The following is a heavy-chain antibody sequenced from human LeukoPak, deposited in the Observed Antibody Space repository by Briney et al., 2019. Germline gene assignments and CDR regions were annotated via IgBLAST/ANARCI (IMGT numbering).Heavy chain of an antibody. V-gene: IGHV3-23*01. Sequence: PGGSLRLSCAASGFTFSSYAMSWVRQAPGKGLEWVSAISGSGGSTYYADSVKGRFTISRDNSKNTLYLQMNSLRAEDTAVYYCANYGGYPRFLHYYYYMDVWGKGTTVTVSS. D-gene: IGHD5-12*01. CDR3: ANYGGYPRFLHYYYYMDV. J-gene: IGHJ6*03. CDR2: ISGSGGST. CDR1: GFTFSSYA.